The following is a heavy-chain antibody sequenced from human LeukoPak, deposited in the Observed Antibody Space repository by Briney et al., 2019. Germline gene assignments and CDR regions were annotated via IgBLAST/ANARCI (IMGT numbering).Heavy chain of an antibody. J-gene: IGHJ4*02. D-gene: IGHD1-26*01. CDR1: GFPVSSNY. V-gene: IGHV3-53*01. CDR2: IYSGGGT. CDR3: ASGGSGSYSY. Sequence: PGGSLRLSCAASGFPVSSNYMSWVRQAPGKGLGWGSAIYSGGGTYYADSVKGRFTISIDNSKNTLYLQMNSLRAEDTAVYYCASGGSGSYSYWGQGTLVTVSS.